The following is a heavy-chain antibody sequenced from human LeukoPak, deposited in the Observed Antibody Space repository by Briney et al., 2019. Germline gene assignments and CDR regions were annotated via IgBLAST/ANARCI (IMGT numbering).Heavy chain of an antibody. CDR3: ATSLEPLTEY. V-gene: IGHV3-74*01. J-gene: IGHJ4*02. Sequence: GGSLRLSCAASGFAFSSNWMHWVRQTPGKGLVWVSRINSGGSGTSYADSVEGRFTISRDNAKNTLYLQMNSLRAEDTAVYYCATSLEPLTEYWGQGTLVTVSS. CDR1: GFAFSSNW. CDR2: INSGGSGT. D-gene: IGHD1-1*01.